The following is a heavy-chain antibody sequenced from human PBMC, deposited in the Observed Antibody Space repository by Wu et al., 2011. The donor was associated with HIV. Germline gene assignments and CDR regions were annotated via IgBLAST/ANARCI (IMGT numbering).Heavy chain of an antibody. CDR3: ARDPYSSWYYFDF. Sequence: QVQLVQSGAEVKKPGASVKVSCKASGYTFTGYYMHWVRQAPGQGLEWMGWINPNSGGTNFAQKFQGRVTMTRDTSITTAYMELSRLRSDDTAVYYCARDPYSSWYYFDFWGRGTLVTVSS. CDR2: INPNSGGT. V-gene: IGHV1-2*02. D-gene: IGHD6-6*01. CDR1: GYTFTGYY. J-gene: IGHJ4*02.